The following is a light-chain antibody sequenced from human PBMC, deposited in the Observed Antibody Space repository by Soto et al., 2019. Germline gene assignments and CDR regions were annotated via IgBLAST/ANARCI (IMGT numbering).Light chain of an antibody. CDR1: SSDVGGYNY. Sequence: LTQPASVSGSPGQSITISCTGSSSDVGGYNYVSWYQHHPGKAPKLMIYDVSNRPSGVSNRFSGSKSGNTASLTISGLQAEDEADYYCSSYTSSSTLYVFGTGTKLTVL. J-gene: IGLJ1*01. V-gene: IGLV2-14*03. CDR3: SSYTSSSTLYV. CDR2: DVS.